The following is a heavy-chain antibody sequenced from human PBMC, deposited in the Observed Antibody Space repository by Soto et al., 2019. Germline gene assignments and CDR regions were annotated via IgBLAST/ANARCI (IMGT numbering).Heavy chain of an antibody. CDR1: GFMFSSLW. CDR2: INQDGSEK. D-gene: IGHD3-3*01. V-gene: IGHV3-7*05. J-gene: IGHJ4*02. CDR3: ASRHLENCFGSGCYAPYDY. Sequence: GGSLRLSCATSGFMFSSLWMSWVRQRPGKGLEWVANINQDGSEKNYVDSVKGRFTISRDNAYNSLHLQMNSLRAEDTAVYYCASRHLENCFGSGCYAPYDYWGQGAQVTVSS.